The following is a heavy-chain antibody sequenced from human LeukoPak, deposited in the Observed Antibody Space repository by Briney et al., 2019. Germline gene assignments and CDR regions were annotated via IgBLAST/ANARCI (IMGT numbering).Heavy chain of an antibody. D-gene: IGHD3-22*01. CDR2: ITSSSSYI. Sequence: GGSLRLSCAASRFTFSSYAMNWVRQAPGKGLEWVSSITSSSSYIYYADSVKGRFTISRDNAKNSLYLQMNSLRAEDTAVYYCARHVVAVGFDYWGQGTLVTVSS. J-gene: IGHJ4*02. V-gene: IGHV3-21*01. CDR1: RFTFSSYA. CDR3: ARHVVAVGFDY.